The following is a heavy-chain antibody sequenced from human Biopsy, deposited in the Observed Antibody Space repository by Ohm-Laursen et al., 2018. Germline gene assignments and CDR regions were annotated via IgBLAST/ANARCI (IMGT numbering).Heavy chain of an antibody. D-gene: IGHD3-9*01. CDR1: GYTFAGYY. V-gene: IGHV1-2*02. Sequence: ASVMVSCKASGYTFAGYYIHWVRQAPGHGLEWMGWINPNSGNANYAQSFQGRLTVTRDTSISTAYMGLTSLTFDDTAIYYCARVPAYPSIDGYYGLDLWGQGTTVIVSS. J-gene: IGHJ6*02. CDR2: INPNSGNA. CDR3: ARVPAYPSIDGYYGLDL.